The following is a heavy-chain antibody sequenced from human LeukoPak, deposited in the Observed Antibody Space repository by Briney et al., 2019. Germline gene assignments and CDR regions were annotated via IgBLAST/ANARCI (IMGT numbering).Heavy chain of an antibody. Sequence: SETLSLTCAVYGGSFSGYYWSWIRQPPGKGLEWIGYIYYSGSTNYNPSLKSRVTISVDTSRNQFSLKLSSVTAADTAVYYCARVDNWNDHAFDIWGQGTMVTVSS. CDR3: ARVDNWNDHAFDI. J-gene: IGHJ3*02. V-gene: IGHV4-59*01. CDR1: GGSFSGYY. CDR2: IYYSGST. D-gene: IGHD1-1*01.